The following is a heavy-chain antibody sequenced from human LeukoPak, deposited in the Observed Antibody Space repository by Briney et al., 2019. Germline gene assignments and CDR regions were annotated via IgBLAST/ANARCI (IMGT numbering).Heavy chain of an antibody. J-gene: IGHJ3*02. Sequence: GGSLRLSCAASGFTFSSYWMSCVRQAPGRGLECVTNIKQGRRKNSYVDSVKGPFTIHRDNAKHSLYLQMNSLRAEDAAVYYCARSFTHYDAFDIWGQGTMVTVSS. CDR2: IKQGRRKN. CDR3: ARSFTHYDAFDI. V-gene: IGHV3-7*01. CDR1: GFTFSSYW.